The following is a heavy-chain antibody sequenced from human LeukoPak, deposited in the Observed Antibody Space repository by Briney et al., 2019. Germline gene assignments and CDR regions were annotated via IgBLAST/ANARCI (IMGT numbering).Heavy chain of an antibody. V-gene: IGHV4-30-4*08. CDR1: GGSISSGDYY. J-gene: IGHJ5*02. Sequence: SXTLSLTCTVSGGSISSGDYYWSWIRQPPGKGLEWIGYIYYSGSTYYNPSLKSRVTISVDTSKNQFSLKLSSVTAADTAVYYCARAPGRNNWFDPWGQGTLVTVSS. CDR3: ARAPGRNNWFDP. CDR2: IYYSGST.